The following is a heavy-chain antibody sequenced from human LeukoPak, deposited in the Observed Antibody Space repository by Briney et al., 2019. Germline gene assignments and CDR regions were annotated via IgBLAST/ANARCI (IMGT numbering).Heavy chain of an antibody. J-gene: IGHJ6*02. CDR1: GGSISSGGYY. CDR2: IYYSGST. V-gene: IGHV4-31*03. Sequence: SETLSLTCTVSGGSISSGGYYWSWIRQHPGKGLEWIGYIYYSGSTYYNPSLKSRVTISVDTSKNQFSLKLSSVTAADTAVYYCARRPFVDLNSASPYYYYGMDVWGQGTTVTVSS. D-gene: IGHD2/OR15-2a*01. CDR3: ARRPFVDLNSASPYYYYGMDV.